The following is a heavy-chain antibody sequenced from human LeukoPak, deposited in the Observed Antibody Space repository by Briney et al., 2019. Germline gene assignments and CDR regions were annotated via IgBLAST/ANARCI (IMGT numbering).Heavy chain of an antibody. CDR2: INPSSGDT. J-gene: IGHJ1*01. V-gene: IGHV1-2*06. D-gene: IGHD4-17*01. Sequence: ASVKASCKTSGYTFTGYYMHWVRQAPGQGLEWMGRINPSSGDTNYAQKFQGRVTMTRDTSISTAYMELSRLTSDDTAVYYCARGRTTVTNDFQHWGQGTLVTVSS. CDR3: ARGRTTVTNDFQH. CDR1: GYTFTGYY.